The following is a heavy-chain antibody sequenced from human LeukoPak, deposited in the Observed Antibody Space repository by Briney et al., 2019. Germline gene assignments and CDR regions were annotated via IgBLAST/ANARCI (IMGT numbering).Heavy chain of an antibody. CDR2: IYHSGST. D-gene: IGHD1-26*01. Sequence: SETLSLTCAVSGYSISSGYYWGWIRQPPGKGLEWIGSIYHSGSTYYNPSLKSRVTISVDTSKNQFSLKLSSVTAADTAVYYCARVGSGSYFDYWGQGTLVTVS. J-gene: IGHJ4*02. V-gene: IGHV4-38-2*01. CDR3: ARVGSGSYFDY. CDR1: GYSISSGYY.